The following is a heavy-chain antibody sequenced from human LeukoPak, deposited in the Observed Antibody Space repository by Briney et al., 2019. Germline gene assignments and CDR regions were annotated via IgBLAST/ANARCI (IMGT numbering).Heavy chain of an antibody. CDR3: ARGPDTSTWYYYYMDV. CDR1: GGSISSYY. Sequence: SETLSLTRTVSGGSISSYYWSWIRLPPGKGLEWIGDIYYSGSTNYNPSLKSRVTISVDTSKNQFSLKLSSVTAADTAVYYCARGPDTSTWYYYYMDVWGKGTTVTVSS. CDR2: IYYSGST. D-gene: IGHD6-13*01. J-gene: IGHJ6*03. V-gene: IGHV4-59*01.